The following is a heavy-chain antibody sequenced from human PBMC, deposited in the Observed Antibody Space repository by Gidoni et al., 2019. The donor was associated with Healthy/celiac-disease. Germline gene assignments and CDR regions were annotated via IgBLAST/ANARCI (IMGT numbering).Heavy chain of an antibody. CDR3: TRDRGYYDSSGYLDY. Sequence: EVQLVESGGGLVQPGRSLRLSCTASGFTFVDYALSWVRQAPGKGLGWVGFSRSKAYGGTTEYAASVKGRLTISRDDSKSIAYLQMNSLKTEDTAVYYCTRDRGYYDSSGYLDYWGQGTLVTVSS. D-gene: IGHD3-22*01. CDR1: GFTFVDYA. J-gene: IGHJ4*02. CDR2: SRSKAYGGTT. V-gene: IGHV3-49*04.